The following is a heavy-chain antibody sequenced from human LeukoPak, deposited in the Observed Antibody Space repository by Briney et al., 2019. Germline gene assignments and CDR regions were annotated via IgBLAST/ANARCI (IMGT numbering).Heavy chain of an antibody. CDR2: ISSSSSTI. V-gene: IGHV3-48*01. D-gene: IGHD3-3*01. Sequence: PGGSLRLSCAASGFTFSSYSMNWVRRAPGKGLEWVSYISSSSSTIYYADSVKGRFTISRDNAKNSLYLQMNSLRAEDTAVYYCAKGRQRITIFGVVISSFDYWGQGTLVTVSS. J-gene: IGHJ4*02. CDR1: GFTFSSYS. CDR3: AKGRQRITIFGVVISSFDY.